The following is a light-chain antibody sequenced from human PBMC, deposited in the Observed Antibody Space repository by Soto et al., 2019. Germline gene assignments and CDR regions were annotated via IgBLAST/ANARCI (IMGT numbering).Light chain of an antibody. Sequence: EIVMTQSPATLSVSPGERATLSCGASQSVSSNLAWYQQKPGQAPRLLIYGASSRATGIPDRFSGSGSGTDFTLTISRLEPEDFAVYYCQQYGSSPTFGEGTRLEIK. V-gene: IGKV3-20*01. CDR2: GAS. CDR1: QSVSSN. CDR3: QQYGSSPT. J-gene: IGKJ5*01.